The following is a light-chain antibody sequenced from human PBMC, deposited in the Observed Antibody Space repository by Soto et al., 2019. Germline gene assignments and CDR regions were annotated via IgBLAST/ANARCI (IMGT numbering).Light chain of an antibody. Sequence: IQMTQSPSSLSASVVDRVTITCLASQGIRNDLGWYQQKPGKAPKLLIYAASSLQSGVPARFSGSGSGTEFTLTISSLQSEDFAVYYCQQYNNWPRTFGQGTKVDIK. CDR2: AAS. CDR1: QGIRND. CDR3: QQYNNWPRT. V-gene: IGKV1-17*01. J-gene: IGKJ1*01.